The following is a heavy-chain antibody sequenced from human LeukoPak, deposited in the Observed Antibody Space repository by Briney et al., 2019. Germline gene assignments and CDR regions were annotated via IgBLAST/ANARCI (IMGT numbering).Heavy chain of an antibody. V-gene: IGHV4-39*01. CDR1: GGSISSSSYY. J-gene: IGHJ3*02. CDR2: IYYSGST. D-gene: IGHD3-3*01. CDR3: ATNSDFWSGYPPHAFDI. Sequence: PSETLSLTCTVSGGSISSSSYYWGWIRQPPGKGLEWIGSIYYSGSTYYNPSLKSRVTISVDTSKNQFSLKLSSVTAADTAVYYCATNSDFWSGYPPHAFDIWGQGTMVTVSS.